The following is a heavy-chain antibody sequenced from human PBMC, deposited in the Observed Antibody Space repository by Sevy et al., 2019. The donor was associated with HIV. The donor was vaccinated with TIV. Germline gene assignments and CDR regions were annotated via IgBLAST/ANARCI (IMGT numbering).Heavy chain of an antibody. CDR1: GFTFSSYS. CDR2: ISSSSSYI. D-gene: IGHD3-22*01. V-gene: IGHV3-21*01. J-gene: IGHJ3*02. Sequence: GGSLRLSCAASGFTFSSYSMNWARQAPGKGLEWVSSISSSSSYIYYADSVKGRFTISRDNAKNSLYLQMNSLRAEDTAVYYCARDLAYYYDSSGFGAFDIWGQGTMVTVSS. CDR3: ARDLAYYYDSSGFGAFDI.